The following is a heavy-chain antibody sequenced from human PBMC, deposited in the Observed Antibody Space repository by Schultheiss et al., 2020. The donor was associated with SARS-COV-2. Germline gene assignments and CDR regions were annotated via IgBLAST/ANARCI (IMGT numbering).Heavy chain of an antibody. V-gene: IGHV4-34*01. CDR1: GGSFSGYY. CDR3: ARDYYYYGMDV. Sequence: SETLSLTCAVYGGSFSGYYWSWIRQPPGKGLEWIGEINHSGSTNYNPSLKSRVTISVDTSKNQFSLKLSSVTAADTAVYYCARDYYYYGMDVWGQGTTVTVAS. CDR2: INHSGST. J-gene: IGHJ6*02.